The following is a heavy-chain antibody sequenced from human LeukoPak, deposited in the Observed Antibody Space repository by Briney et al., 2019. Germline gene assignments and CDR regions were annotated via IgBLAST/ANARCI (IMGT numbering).Heavy chain of an antibody. D-gene: IGHD6-19*01. CDR2: IIPIFGTA. CDR1: GGTFSSYA. J-gene: IGHJ4*02. Sequence: ASVKVSCKASGGTFSSYAISWVRQAPGQGLEWMGRIIPIFGTANYAQKFQGRVTITTDESTSTAYMELSSLRSEDTAVYYCARGYSSGWYDACYFDYWGQGTLVTVSS. CDR3: ARGYSSGWYDACYFDY. V-gene: IGHV1-69*05.